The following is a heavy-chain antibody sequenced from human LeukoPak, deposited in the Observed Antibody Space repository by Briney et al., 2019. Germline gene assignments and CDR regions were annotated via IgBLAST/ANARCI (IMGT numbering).Heavy chain of an antibody. CDR1: GASISSGDYY. J-gene: IGHJ5*02. D-gene: IGHD2-15*01. V-gene: IGHV4-30-4*01. CDR2: IHYSGNS. CDR3: ARPKGRGCNGGTCYTDWFDP. Sequence: SETLSLTCTVSGASISSGDYYWSRIRQPPGTGLEWIGYIHYSGNSYYNPSLKSRVTISIDTSKNQFSLKLSSVTAADTAVYYCARPKGRGCNGGTCYTDWFDPWGQGTLATVSS.